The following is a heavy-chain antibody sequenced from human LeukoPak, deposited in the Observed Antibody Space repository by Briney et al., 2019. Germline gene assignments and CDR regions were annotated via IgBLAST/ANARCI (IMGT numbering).Heavy chain of an antibody. V-gene: IGHV4-59*08. D-gene: IGHD4-17*01. CDR3: ARHNIAYGRIYYFDY. J-gene: IGHJ4*02. CDR1: GGSISNYY. CDR2: IHYSGST. Sequence: SETLSLTCTVSGGSISNYYWSWIRQPPGKGLEWIGYIHYSGSTNYNPSLQSRVTISVDTSKNQFSLRLNSVTAADTAVFYCARHNIAYGRIYYFDYWGQGTLVTVSS.